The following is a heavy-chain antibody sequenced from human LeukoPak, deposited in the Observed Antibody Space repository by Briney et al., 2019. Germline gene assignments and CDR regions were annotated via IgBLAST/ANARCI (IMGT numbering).Heavy chain of an antibody. CDR2: ISYDGSDK. CDR3: TRAPTNPPSGSLDY. Sequence: PGGSLRLSCAASGFTFSTYAMHWVRQAPGKGLEWVAVISYDGSDKYYADSVKGRFTISRDNSKNTLYLQMNSLRAEDTAVYYCTRAPTNPPSGSLDYWGQGTLVTVPS. J-gene: IGHJ4*02. CDR1: GFTFSTYA. D-gene: IGHD1-26*01. V-gene: IGHV3-30-3*01.